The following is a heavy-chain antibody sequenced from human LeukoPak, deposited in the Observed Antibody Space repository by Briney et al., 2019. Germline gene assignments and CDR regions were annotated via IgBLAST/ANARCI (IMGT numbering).Heavy chain of an antibody. CDR2: ISATGNTI. D-gene: IGHD3-22*01. CDR1: GFSFDSYE. V-gene: IGHV3-48*03. CDR3: ARGPTMKMDV. Sequence: PGGSLRLSCVVSGFSFDSYEMDWVRQAPGKGLEWLSYISATGNTIYDADSVKGPFTISRDNAKNSLYLQMNSLRAEDTAVYYCARGPTMKMDVWGKGTTVTVSS. J-gene: IGHJ6*04.